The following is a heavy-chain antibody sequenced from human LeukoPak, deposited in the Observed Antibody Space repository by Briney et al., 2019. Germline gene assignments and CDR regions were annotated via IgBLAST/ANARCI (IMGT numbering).Heavy chain of an antibody. CDR1: GGSISSYY. CDR2: IYYSGST. CDR3: ASDVGYSGYGDDAFDI. D-gene: IGHD5-12*01. J-gene: IGHJ3*02. Sequence: PSETLSLTCTVSGGSISSYYWSWLRQPPGKGLEWIGYIYYSGSTNYNPSLKSRVTISVDTSKNQFSLKLSSVTAADTAVYYCASDVGYSGYGDDAFDIWGQGTMVTVSS. V-gene: IGHV4-59*01.